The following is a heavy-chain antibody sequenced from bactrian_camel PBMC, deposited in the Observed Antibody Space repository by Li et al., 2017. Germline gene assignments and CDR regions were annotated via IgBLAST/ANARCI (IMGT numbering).Heavy chain of an antibody. D-gene: IGHD6*01. CDR1: QYHTYC. J-gene: IGHJ4*01. CDR3: APGTVVAPSPRP. CDR2: IMSDGTT. Sequence: QLVESGGGLVQPGGSLRLSCAASQYHTYCMGWFRQAPGKERELVSTIMSDGTTTYTDSVKGRFTTSQDNAKNTMYLQMNSLKSEDTALYYCAPGTVVAPSPRPGARGPRSPSP. V-gene: IGHV3S53*01.